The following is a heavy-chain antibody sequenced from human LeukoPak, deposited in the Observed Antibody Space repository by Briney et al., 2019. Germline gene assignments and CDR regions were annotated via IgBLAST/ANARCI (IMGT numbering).Heavy chain of an antibody. CDR1: GFTFSSYG. V-gene: IGHV3-33*01. CDR2: IWSDGSTK. J-gene: IGHJ4*02. CDR3: ARGPQSAAAGIFDY. Sequence: PGRSLRLACAASGFTFSSYGMHWVRQAPGKGLEWVAVIWSDGSTKYYADSVKGRFTISRDNSKNTLYLQMNSLRAEDTAVYFCARGPQSAAAGIFDYWSQGTLVTVSS. D-gene: IGHD6-13*01.